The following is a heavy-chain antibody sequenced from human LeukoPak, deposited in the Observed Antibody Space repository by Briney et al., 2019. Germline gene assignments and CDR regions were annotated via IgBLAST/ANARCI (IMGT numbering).Heavy chain of an antibody. CDR1: GFTFSSYW. V-gene: IGHV3-7*01. J-gene: IGHJ3*02. Sequence: GGSLRLSCAASGFTFSSYWMSWVRQAPGKGLEWVANIKQDGSEKYYVDSVKGRFTISRDNAKNSLYLQMNSLRAEDTAVYYCARDTMVRGVIITADAFDIWGQGTMVTVSS. CDR2: IKQDGSEK. D-gene: IGHD3-10*01. CDR3: ARDTMVRGVIITADAFDI.